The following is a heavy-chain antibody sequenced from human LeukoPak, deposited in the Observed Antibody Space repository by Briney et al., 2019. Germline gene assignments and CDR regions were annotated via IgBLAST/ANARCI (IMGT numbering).Heavy chain of an antibody. CDR2: ISGSTNTI. CDR1: GFTFSSYA. Sequence: GGSLRLSCAASGFTFSSYAMSWVRQAPGKGLEWLSYISGSTNTIYYADSVKGRFTISRDNAKNSLYLQMNGLGAEDTAVYYCARELNGYGYYFFDYWGPGTLVTVSS. V-gene: IGHV3-48*04. D-gene: IGHD3-16*01. CDR3: ARELNGYGYYFFDY. J-gene: IGHJ4*02.